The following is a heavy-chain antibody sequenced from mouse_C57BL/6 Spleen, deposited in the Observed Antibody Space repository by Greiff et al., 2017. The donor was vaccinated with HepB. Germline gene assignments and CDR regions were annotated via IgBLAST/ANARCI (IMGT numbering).Heavy chain of an antibody. D-gene: IGHD1-1*01. CDR3: ARQITTVPVSYGDYYYAMDY. V-gene: IGHV5-6*01. CDR2: ISSGGSYT. J-gene: IGHJ4*01. CDR1: GFTFSSYG. Sequence: EVHLVESGGDLVKPGGSLKLSCAASGFTFSSYGMSWVRQTPDKRLEWVATISSGGSYTYYPDSVKGRFTISRDNAKNTLYLQMSRLKSEDTAMYYCARQITTVPVSYGDYYYAMDYWGQGTSVTVSS.